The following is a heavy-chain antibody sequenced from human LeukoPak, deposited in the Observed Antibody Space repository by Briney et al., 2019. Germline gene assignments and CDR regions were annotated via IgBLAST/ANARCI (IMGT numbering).Heavy chain of an antibody. D-gene: IGHD7-27*01. J-gene: IGHJ4*02. CDR3: ARGPPNWGYDY. V-gene: IGHV1-8*01. CDR2: MSPNSGDT. CDR1: GYTFTSYD. Sequence: ASVKVSCKASGYTFTSYDFNWVRQATGQRPEWMGWMSPNSGDTGFAQKFQDRVTMTRNTSISTAYMELSSLRSDDTAVYYCARGPPNWGYDYWGPGTLVTVSS.